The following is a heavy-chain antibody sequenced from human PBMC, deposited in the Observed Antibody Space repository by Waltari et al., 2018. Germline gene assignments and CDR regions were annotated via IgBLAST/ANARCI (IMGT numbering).Heavy chain of an antibody. CDR2: IYSGGRT. CDR3: AKAHPGSCGGDPNY. J-gene: IGHJ4*02. D-gene: IGHD2-15*01. CDR1: GFTFSNYA. Sequence: EVQLLDAGAVLVQPGGSLRLSCAASGFTFSNYAMSWVRRAPVKGLEWVSVIYSGGRTYYADSVKGRFPISRDNYKNKLYLQMNSLRAEDKAVYYCAKAHPGSCGGDPNYWGQGTLVTVSS. V-gene: IGHV3-23*03.